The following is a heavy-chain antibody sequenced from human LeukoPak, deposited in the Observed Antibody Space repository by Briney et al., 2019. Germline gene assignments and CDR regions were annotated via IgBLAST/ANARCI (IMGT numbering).Heavy chain of an antibody. CDR3: AKDPGIAAAGSPGY. D-gene: IGHD6-13*01. J-gene: IGHJ4*02. Sequence: PGGSLRLSCAASGFTFSSYGMRWVRQAPGKGLEWVAFIRYDGSNKYYADSVKGRFTISRDNSKNTLYLQMNSLRAEDTAVYYCAKDPGIAAAGSPGYWGQGTLVTVSS. CDR2: IRYDGSNK. CDR1: GFTFSSYG. V-gene: IGHV3-30*02.